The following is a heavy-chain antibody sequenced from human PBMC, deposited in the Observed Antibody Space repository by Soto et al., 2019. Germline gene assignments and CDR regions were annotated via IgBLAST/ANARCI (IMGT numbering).Heavy chain of an antibody. J-gene: IGHJ6*02. D-gene: IGHD6-19*01. CDR2: ISSNGGST. V-gene: IGHV3-64D*06. Sequence: PGGSLRLSCSASGFTFSSYAMHWVRQAPGKGLEYVSAISSNGGSTYYADSVKGRFTISRDNSKNTLYLQMSSLRAEDTAVYYCVKGTIAVAGTWNYYYGMDVWGQRTTVTVSS. CDR3: VKGTIAVAGTWNYYYGMDV. CDR1: GFTFSSYA.